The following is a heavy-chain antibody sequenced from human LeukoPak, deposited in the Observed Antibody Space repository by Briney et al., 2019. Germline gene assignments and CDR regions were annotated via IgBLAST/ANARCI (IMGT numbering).Heavy chain of an antibody. CDR1: GGSISSGGYS. D-gene: IGHD1-26*01. Sequence: SETLSLTCAVSGGSISSGGYSWSWIRQPPWKGLEWIGYIYHSGSTYYNPSLKSRVTISVDRSKNQFSLKLSSVTAADTAVYYCARAGSGSYPGWFDPWGQGTLVTVSS. J-gene: IGHJ5*02. CDR2: IYHSGST. V-gene: IGHV4-30-2*01. CDR3: ARAGSGSYPGWFDP.